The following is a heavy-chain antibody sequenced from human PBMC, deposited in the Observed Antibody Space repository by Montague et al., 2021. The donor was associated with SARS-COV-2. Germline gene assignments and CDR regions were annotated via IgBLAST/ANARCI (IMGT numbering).Heavy chain of an antibody. J-gene: IGHJ5*02. Sequence: SETLSLTCTVSGGSISSSSYYWGWIRQPPGKGLEWIGSIYYSGSTYYYPSLKSRVSISVDTSKNQFSLKLSSVTAADTAVYYCARGVTMIVVVMRYNWFDPWGQGTLATVSS. CDR2: IYYSGST. V-gene: IGHV4-39*01. CDR1: GGSISSSSYY. CDR3: ARGVTMIVVVMRYNWFDP. D-gene: IGHD3-22*01.